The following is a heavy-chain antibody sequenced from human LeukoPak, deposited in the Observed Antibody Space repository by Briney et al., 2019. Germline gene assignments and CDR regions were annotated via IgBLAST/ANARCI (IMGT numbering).Heavy chain of an antibody. CDR2: IYTSGST. V-gene: IGHV4-4*07. CDR3: ARVGGYCSSSTCYGFDY. J-gene: IGHJ4*02. CDR1: GGSISSYY. Sequence: SETLSLTCTVSGGSISSYYWSWIRQPAGKGLEWIGRIYTSGSTNYNSSLKSRVTMSVDTSKNQFSLKLSSVTAADTAVYYCARVGGYCSSSTCYGFDYWGQGTLVTVSS. D-gene: IGHD2-2*01.